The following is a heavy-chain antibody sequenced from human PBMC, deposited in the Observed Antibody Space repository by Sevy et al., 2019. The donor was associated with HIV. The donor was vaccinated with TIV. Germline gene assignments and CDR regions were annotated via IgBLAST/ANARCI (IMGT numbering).Heavy chain of an antibody. CDR3: ARGGDIVVVPAVWGYMDV. CDR1: GFTFSSYD. CDR2: IGTAGDT. V-gene: IGHV3-13*01. D-gene: IGHD2-2*01. J-gene: IGHJ6*03. Sequence: GGSLRLSCAASGFTFSSYDMHWVRQATGQGLEWVSAIGTAGDTYYPGSVKGRFTISRENAKNSLYLQMNSLRAGDTAVYYCARGGDIVVVPAVWGYMDVWGKGTTVTVSS.